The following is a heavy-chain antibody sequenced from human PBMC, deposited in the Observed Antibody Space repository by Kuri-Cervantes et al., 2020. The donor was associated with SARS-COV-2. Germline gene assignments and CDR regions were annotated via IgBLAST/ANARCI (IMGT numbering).Heavy chain of an antibody. CDR3: ARDRTVTTLYYYYMDV. Sequence: GSLRLSCTVSGYSISSGYYWGWIRQPPGKGLEWIGEINHSGSTNYNPSLKSRVTISVDTSKNQFSLKLSSVTAADTAVYYCARDRTVTTLYYYYMDVWGKGTTVTVSS. D-gene: IGHD4-17*01. CDR2: INHSGST. CDR1: GYSISSGYY. V-gene: IGHV4-38-2*02. J-gene: IGHJ6*03.